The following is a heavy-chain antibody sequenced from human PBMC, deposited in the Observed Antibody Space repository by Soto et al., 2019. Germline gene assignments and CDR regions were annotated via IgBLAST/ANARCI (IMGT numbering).Heavy chain of an antibody. D-gene: IGHD2-8*01. Sequence: ASVKVSCKVSGYTLTELSMPWVRQAPGKGLEWMGGFDPEDGETIYAQKFQGRVTMTEDTSTDAAYMELSSLRSEDTAVYYCATDEGHCTNGVCYTEGFDYWGQGTLVTVSS. J-gene: IGHJ4*02. CDR3: ATDEGHCTNGVCYTEGFDY. V-gene: IGHV1-24*01. CDR2: FDPEDGET. CDR1: GYTLTELS.